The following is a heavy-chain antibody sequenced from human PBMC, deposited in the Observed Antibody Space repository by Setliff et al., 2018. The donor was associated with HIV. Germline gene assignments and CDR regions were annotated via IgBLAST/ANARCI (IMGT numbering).Heavy chain of an antibody. Sequence: SETLSLTCTVSGGSISSYYWSWIRQPPGKGLEYIGSIHYNEKTYYNPSLKSRVTVSIDTSKNQFSLKLSSVTAADTAVYYCARAAAAAGYYYYGMDVWGQGTTVTVSS. CDR2: IHYNEKT. V-gene: IGHV4-59*01. CDR1: GGSISSYY. D-gene: IGHD6-25*01. J-gene: IGHJ6*02. CDR3: ARAAAAAGYYYYGMDV.